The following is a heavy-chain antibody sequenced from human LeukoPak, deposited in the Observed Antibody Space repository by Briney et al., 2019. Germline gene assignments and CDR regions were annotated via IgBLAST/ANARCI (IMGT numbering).Heavy chain of an antibody. CDR2: INHSGST. CDR3: AREYIAHWFDP. D-gene: IGHD6-6*01. Sequence: PSETLSLTCAVYGGSFSGYYWSWIRQPPGKGLEWIGEINHSGSTNYNPSLKSRVTISVDTSKNQFSLKLSSVTAADTAVYYCAREYIAHWFDPWGQGTLVTVSS. J-gene: IGHJ5*02. V-gene: IGHV4-34*01. CDR1: GGSFSGYY.